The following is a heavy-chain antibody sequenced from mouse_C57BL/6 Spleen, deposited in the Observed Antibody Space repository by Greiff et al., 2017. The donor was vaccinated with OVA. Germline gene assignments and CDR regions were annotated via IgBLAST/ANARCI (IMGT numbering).Heavy chain of an antibody. CDR2: ISYDGSN. CDR1: GYSITSGYY. Sequence: EVKLMESGPGLVKPSQSLSLTCSVTGYSITSGYYWNWIRQFPGNKLEWMGYISYDGSNNYNPSLKNRISITRDTSKNQFFLKLNSVTTEDTATYYCARGLQGAMDYWGQGTSVTVSS. J-gene: IGHJ4*01. D-gene: IGHD2-13*01. CDR3: ARGLQGAMDY. V-gene: IGHV3-6*01.